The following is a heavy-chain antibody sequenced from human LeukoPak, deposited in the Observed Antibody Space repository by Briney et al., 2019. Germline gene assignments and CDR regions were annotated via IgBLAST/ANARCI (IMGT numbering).Heavy chain of an antibody. V-gene: IGHV3-30-3*01. Sequence: PGGSLRLSCAASGFTFSTYWMSWVRQAPGKGLEWVAVISYDGSNKYYADSVKGRFTISRDNSKNTLYLQMNSLRAEDTAVYYCARFGRLYYGSGNLLDYWGQGTLVTVSS. CDR1: GFTFSTYW. CDR2: ISYDGSNK. J-gene: IGHJ4*02. CDR3: ARFGRLYYGSGNLLDY. D-gene: IGHD3-10*01.